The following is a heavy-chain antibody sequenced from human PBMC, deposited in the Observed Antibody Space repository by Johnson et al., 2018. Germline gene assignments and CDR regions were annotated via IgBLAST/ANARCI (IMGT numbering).Heavy chain of an antibody. CDR1: GGTFSSYA. CDR3: AIPKNYYDSSGYLDAFDI. Sequence: QVQLVQSGAEVKKXGSSXKVXCKASGGTFSSYAISWVRQAPGQGLEWMGGIIPIFGTANYAQKFQGRVTITADESTSTAYMELSSLRSEDTAVYYCAIPKNYYDSSGYLDAFDIWGQGTMVTVSS. J-gene: IGHJ3*02. V-gene: IGHV1-69*12. D-gene: IGHD3-22*01. CDR2: IIPIFGTA.